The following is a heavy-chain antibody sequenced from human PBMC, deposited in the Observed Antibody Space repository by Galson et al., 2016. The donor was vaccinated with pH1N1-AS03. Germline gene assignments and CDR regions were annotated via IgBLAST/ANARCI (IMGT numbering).Heavy chain of an antibody. CDR3: ARVQYQLLPSDY. J-gene: IGHJ4*02. CDR2: ISPIFGSA. D-gene: IGHD2-2*01. CDR1: GGTLNNYA. V-gene: IGHV1-69*05. Sequence: SVKVSCKASGGTLNNYAVNWVRQAPGQGLEWMGGISPIFGSANHAQKLQGRVTMTTDTSTSTAYMELRSLRSDDTAVYYCARVQYQLLPSDYWGQGTLVTVSS.